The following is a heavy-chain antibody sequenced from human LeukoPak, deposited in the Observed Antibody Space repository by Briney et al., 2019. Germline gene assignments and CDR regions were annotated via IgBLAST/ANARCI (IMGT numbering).Heavy chain of an antibody. CDR3: ARDPRTYDSSGYST. D-gene: IGHD3-22*01. V-gene: IGHV3-53*01. J-gene: IGHJ5*02. CDR2: IYSGGST. CDR1: GFTVSSNY. Sequence: SGGSLRLSCAASGFTVSSNYMSWVRQAPGKGLEWVSVIYSGGSTYYADSVKGRFTISRDNSKNTLYLQMNGLRAEDTAVYYCARDPRTYDSSGYSTWGQGTLVAVSS.